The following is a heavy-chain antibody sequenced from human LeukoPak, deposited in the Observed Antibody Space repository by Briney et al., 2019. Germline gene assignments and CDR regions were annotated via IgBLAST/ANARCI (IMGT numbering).Heavy chain of an antibody. J-gene: IGHJ5*02. CDR3: ARGARSTAMVTDWFDP. V-gene: IGHV3-30*03. CDR2: ISYDGGNK. CDR1: GFTFSSFG. D-gene: IGHD5-18*01. Sequence: PGGSLRLSCAASGFTFSSFGMHWVRQAPGKGLEWVAVISYDGGNKYYADSVKGRFTISRDNSKNTLYLQMNSLRAEDTAVYYRARGARSTAMVTDWFDPWGQGTLVTVSS.